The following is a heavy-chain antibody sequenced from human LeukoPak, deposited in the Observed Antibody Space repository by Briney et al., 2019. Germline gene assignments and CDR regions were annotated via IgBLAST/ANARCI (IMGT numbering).Heavy chain of an antibody. J-gene: IGHJ5*02. Sequence: SETLSLTCTVSGGSISSYYWSWIRQPPGKGLEWIGYIYYSGSTNYNPSLKSRVTISVGTSKNQFSLKLSSVTAADTAVYYCARAADSSGWYFNWFDPWGQGTLVTVSS. CDR1: GGSISSYY. V-gene: IGHV4-59*01. CDR3: ARAADSSGWYFNWFDP. D-gene: IGHD6-19*01. CDR2: IYYSGST.